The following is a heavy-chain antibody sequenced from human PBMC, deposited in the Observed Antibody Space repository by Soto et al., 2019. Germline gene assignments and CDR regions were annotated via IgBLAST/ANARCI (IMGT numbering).Heavy chain of an antibody. Sequence: QITLRESGPPLVKPTQTLTLTCTFSGFSFSTSGVGVGWFRQPPGQALQWLALIYWNGNERYSPSLNNRLTVTKDTSKNQVVLTMASVDPLDTATYYCAHELSGYYDVMDVWGQGTNVTVSS. V-gene: IGHV2-5*01. J-gene: IGHJ6*02. CDR2: IYWNGNE. D-gene: IGHD3-3*01. CDR1: GFSFSTSGVG. CDR3: AHELSGYYDVMDV.